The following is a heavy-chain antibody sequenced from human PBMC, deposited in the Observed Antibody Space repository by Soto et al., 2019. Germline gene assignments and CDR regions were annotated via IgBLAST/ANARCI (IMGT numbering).Heavy chain of an antibody. CDR3: AHTLYYYDSSGYYDWFDP. D-gene: IGHD3-22*01. V-gene: IGHV2-5*02. CDR1: GFSLSTSGVG. CDR2: IYWDDDK. Sequence: QITLKESGPTLVKPTQTLTLTCTFSGFSLSTSGVGVGWIRQPPGKALEWLALIYWDDDKRYSPSLKSRLTTTKDTSKNQVVLTMTNMDPVDTATYYCAHTLYYYDSSGYYDWFDPWGQGTLVTVSS. J-gene: IGHJ5*02.